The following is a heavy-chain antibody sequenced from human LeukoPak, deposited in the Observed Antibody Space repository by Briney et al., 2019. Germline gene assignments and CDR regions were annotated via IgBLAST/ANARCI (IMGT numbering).Heavy chain of an antibody. CDR1: GFTFRSYA. CDR3: ARDNRDYSTPYYFDY. CDR2: ISDSAGST. D-gene: IGHD4-11*01. J-gene: IGHJ4*02. V-gene: IGHV3-23*01. Sequence: PGGSLRLSCAASGFTFRSYAMSWVRQAPGKGLEWVSAISDSAGSTYYAGSVKGRFTISRDNAKNSLYLQMDSLRAEDTAVYFCARDNRDYSTPYYFDYWGQGTLVTVSS.